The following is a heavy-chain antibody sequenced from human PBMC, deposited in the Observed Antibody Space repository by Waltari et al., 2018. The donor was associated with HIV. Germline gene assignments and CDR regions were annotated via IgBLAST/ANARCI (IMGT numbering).Heavy chain of an antibody. D-gene: IGHD3-10*01. V-gene: IGHV4-31*01. CDR3: ARVRHSGLVRGGTLDY. Sequence: QVQLQESGPGLVKPSQTLSLTCSVSGGSISRAGYYWTWIRQHPGKGLEWIGHIFYSGNTYYNPSLKSPVSISVDTPKNQFSLRLSSVTAADTAVYFCARVRHSGLVRGGTLDYWGQGTLVTVSS. CDR1: GGSISRAGYY. J-gene: IGHJ4*02. CDR2: IFYSGNT.